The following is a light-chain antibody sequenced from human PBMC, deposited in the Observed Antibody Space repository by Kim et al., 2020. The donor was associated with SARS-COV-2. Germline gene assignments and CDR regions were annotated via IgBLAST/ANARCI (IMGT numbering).Light chain of an antibody. CDR1: SGIIARHY. CDR2: EDN. J-gene: IGLJ2*01. V-gene: IGLV6-57*03. CDR3: QSYDSSNQV. Sequence: GKTVTIACTRTSGIIARHYVQWYQQRPRSAPTTVIYEDNQRPSGVPDRFSGSIDSSSNSASLTISGLKTEDEADYYCQSYDSSNQVFGGGTQLTVL.